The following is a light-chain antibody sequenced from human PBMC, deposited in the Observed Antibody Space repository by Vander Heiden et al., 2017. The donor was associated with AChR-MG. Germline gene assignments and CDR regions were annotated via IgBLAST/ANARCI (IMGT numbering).Light chain of an antibody. CDR3: QQYGGSLT. Sequence: ETVLTQSPGPLPLSPGERATLPCRASQCARSNSLTWYQQRPGEAPRLLIYGASSRAIGIPDRFSGSGSGTDFTLTITRLEPEDFAVYYCQQYGGSLTFGGGTKVEIK. V-gene: IGKV3-20*01. CDR1: QCARSNS. CDR2: GAS. J-gene: IGKJ4*01.